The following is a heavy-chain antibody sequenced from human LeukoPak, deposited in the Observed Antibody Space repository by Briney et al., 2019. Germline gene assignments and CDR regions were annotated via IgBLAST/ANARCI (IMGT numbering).Heavy chain of an antibody. D-gene: IGHD5-12*01. V-gene: IGHV3-53*01. CDR2: IYAGGST. CDR3: ARGPNSGYGM. CDR1: GFTVSTNY. J-gene: IGHJ4*02. Sequence: GGSLRLSCAASGFTVSTNYMAWVVQPPGKGLEWVSIIYAGGSTYYADSVKGRLTISRDNSKNTLYLQMNSLRAEDTALYYCARGPNSGYGMWGQGTLVTVSS.